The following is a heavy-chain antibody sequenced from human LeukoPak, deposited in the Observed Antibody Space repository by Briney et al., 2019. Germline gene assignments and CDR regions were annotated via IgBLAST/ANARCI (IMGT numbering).Heavy chain of an antibody. CDR2: ISSSSSYI. CDR3: ARTTTPHYYGSGSYALGY. D-gene: IGHD3-10*01. V-gene: IGHV3-21*01. J-gene: IGHJ4*02. Sequence: GGSLRLSCAASGFTFSSYSMNWVRQAPRKGLEWVSSISSSSSYIYYADSVKGRFTISRDNSKNTLYLQMSSLSAEDTAVYYCARTTTPHYYGSGSYALGYWGQGTLATVPP. CDR1: GFTFSSYS.